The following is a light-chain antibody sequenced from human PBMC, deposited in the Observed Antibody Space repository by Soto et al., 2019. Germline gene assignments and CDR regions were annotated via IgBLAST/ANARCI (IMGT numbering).Light chain of an antibody. V-gene: IGKV3-11*01. CDR2: DAS. CDR3: QPYNTWPLT. CDR1: QSVTSS. Sequence: EIVLTQSPATLSLSPGERATLSCRASQSVTSSLVWYQQKPGQSPRLLMYDASNRATDIPARFSGSGSGTDFTLTISSLQSEDFAIYYCQPYNTWPLTFGGGTKVESK. J-gene: IGKJ4*01.